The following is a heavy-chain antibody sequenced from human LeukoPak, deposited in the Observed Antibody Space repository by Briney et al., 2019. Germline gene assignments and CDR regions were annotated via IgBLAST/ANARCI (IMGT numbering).Heavy chain of an antibody. CDR1: GFTFSDYS. CDR2: ISTTSSSTI. D-gene: IGHD3-22*01. V-gene: IGHV3-48*01. J-gene: IGHJ4*02. Sequence: GGSLRLSCAASGFTFSDYSMNWVRQAPGKGLEWVSYISTTSSSTIYYADSVKGRFTISRDNAKNSLYLQMNRLRAEDTAVYYCARDRGSSGYHFDYWGQGTLVTVSS. CDR3: ARDRGSSGYHFDY.